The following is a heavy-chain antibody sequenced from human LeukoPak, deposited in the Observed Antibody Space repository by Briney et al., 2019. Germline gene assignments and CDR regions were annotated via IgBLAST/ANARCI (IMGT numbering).Heavy chain of an antibody. CDR2: INSDGSST. CDR3: ARGLHWFDP. V-gene: IGHV3-74*01. J-gene: IGHJ5*02. Sequence: GGSLRLSCAASGFTFSNSAMSWVRQAPGKGLVWVSRINSDGSSTSYADSVKGRFTISRDNAKNTLYLQMNSLRAEDTAVYYCARGLHWFDPWGQGTLVTVSS. CDR1: GFTFSNSA.